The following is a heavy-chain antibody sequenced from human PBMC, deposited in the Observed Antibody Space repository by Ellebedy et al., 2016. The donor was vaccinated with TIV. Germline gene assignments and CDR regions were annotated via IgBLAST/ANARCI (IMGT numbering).Heavy chain of an antibody. V-gene: IGHV4-39*07. CDR3: LGVRGVHGMDV. CDR1: GGSISSSSYY. Sequence: SETLSLXXTVSGGSISSSSYYWGWIRQPPGKGLEWIGSIYYSGSTYYNPSLKSRVTISVDTSKNQFSLKLSSVTAADTAVYYCLGVRGVHGMDVWGQGTTVTVSS. J-gene: IGHJ6*02. D-gene: IGHD3-10*01. CDR2: IYYSGST.